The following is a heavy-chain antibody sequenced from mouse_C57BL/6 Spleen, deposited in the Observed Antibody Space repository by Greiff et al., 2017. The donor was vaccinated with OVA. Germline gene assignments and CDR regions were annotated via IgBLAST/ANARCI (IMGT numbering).Heavy chain of an antibody. CDR3: ARCLCYFDC. Sequence: VQLKQPGAELVMPGASVNPSFNSSGYTFTSYWMHWVKQRPGQGLEWIGEIDPSDSYTNYNQKFKGKSTLTVDKSSSTAYMQLSSLTSEDSAVYNCARCLCYFDCWGQGTTRTGSS. CDR2: IDPSDSYT. CDR1: GYTFTSYW. V-gene: IGHV1-69*01. J-gene: IGHJ2*01.